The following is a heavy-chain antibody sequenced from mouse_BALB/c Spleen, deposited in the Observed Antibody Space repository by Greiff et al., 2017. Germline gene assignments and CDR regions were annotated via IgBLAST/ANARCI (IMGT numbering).Heavy chain of an antibody. Sequence: EVKLMESGGGLVKPGGSLKLSCAASGFTFSDYYMYWVRQTPEKRLEWVATISDGGSYTYYPDSVKGRFTISRDNAKNNLYLQMSSLKSEDTAMYYCARDQGHYGSSYGFAYWGQGTLVTVSA. CDR1: GFTFSDYY. CDR2: ISDGGSYT. CDR3: ARDQGHYGSSYGFAY. J-gene: IGHJ3*01. V-gene: IGHV5-4*02. D-gene: IGHD1-1*01.